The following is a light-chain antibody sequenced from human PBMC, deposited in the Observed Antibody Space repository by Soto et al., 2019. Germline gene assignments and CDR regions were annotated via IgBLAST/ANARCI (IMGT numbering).Light chain of an antibody. Sequence: IQLTQSPSSLTPSVGDRVPITXRASQGSSIHLAWYQQKPGXAPKXXXDNXSTLQTGGPSRLSGGGSGTDFTLPLSSLQPEYFATYYCQQVKSFTSTFGQGTRLEIK. V-gene: IGKV1-9*01. CDR3: QQVKSFTST. J-gene: IGKJ5*01. CDR2: NXS. CDR1: QGSSIH.